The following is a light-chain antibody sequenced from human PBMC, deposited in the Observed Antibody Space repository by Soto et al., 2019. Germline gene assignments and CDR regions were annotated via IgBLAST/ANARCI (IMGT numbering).Light chain of an antibody. CDR2: DVS. V-gene: IGLV2-14*03. CDR3: SSYTSSSIYV. Sequence: QSALTQPASVSGSPGQSITISCTGTISDVGGYNYVSWYQQHPGKAPKLMIFDVSNRPSGVSNRFSGSKSGYTASLTISGLQAEDEADYYCSSYTSSSIYVFGTGTKVTVL. J-gene: IGLJ1*01. CDR1: ISDVGGYNY.